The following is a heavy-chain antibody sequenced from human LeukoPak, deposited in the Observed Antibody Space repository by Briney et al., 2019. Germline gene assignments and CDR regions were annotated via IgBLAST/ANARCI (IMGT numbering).Heavy chain of an antibody. CDR2: IYYSGST. V-gene: IGHV4-39*01. Sequence: KPSETLSLTCTVSGGSISSSSYYWGWIRQPPGKGLEWIGSIYYSGSTYYNPSLKSRVTISVDTSKNQFSLKLSSVTAADTAVYYCARGIMISKYYYGSGSYYREKYYFDYWGQGTLVTVSS. CDR1: GGSISSSSYY. J-gene: IGHJ4*02. CDR3: ARGIMISKYYYGSGSYYREKYYFDY. D-gene: IGHD3-10*01.